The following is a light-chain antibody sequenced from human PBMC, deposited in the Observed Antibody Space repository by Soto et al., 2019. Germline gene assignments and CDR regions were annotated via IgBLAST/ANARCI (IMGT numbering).Light chain of an antibody. CDR2: DVS. V-gene: IGLV2-14*01. Sequence: QSVLTQPASVSGSPGQSITISCTGTSSDVGGYNYVSWYQQHPGKAPKLMIYDVSNRPSGVSNRFSGSKSGNTASLTISGLQAEDEADYYCSSYTRGSTLEVFGTGTKVTVL. J-gene: IGLJ1*01. CDR3: SSYTRGSTLEV. CDR1: SSDVGGYNY.